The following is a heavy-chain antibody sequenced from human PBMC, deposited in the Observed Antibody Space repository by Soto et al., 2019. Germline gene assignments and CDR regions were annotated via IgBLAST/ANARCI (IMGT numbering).Heavy chain of an antibody. CDR2: IYHSGRT. Sequence: QVQLQESGPGLVKPSGTLSLTCAVSGGSISSSNWWSWVRQPPGKGLEWIGEIYHSGRTDYNPSLKRRFTISVDNSENQLSRKQSSVITADTAVYYCAVRKFRGPGLDYWGQGTLVTVSS. J-gene: IGHJ4*02. CDR1: GGSISSSNW. CDR3: AVRKFRGPGLDY. D-gene: IGHD3-10*01. V-gene: IGHV4-4*02.